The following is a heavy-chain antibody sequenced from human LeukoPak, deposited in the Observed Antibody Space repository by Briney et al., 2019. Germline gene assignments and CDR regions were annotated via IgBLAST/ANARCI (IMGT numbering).Heavy chain of an antibody. CDR1: GYTFTSYG. D-gene: IGHD6-6*01. J-gene: IGHJ6*03. Sequence: GASVKVSCKASGYTFTSYGISWVRQAPGQGLEWMGWISAYNGNTNYAQKLQGRVTMTTDTSTSTAYMELRSLRSDDTAVYYCARVVFGYSSSSGYYYYMDVWGKGTTVTVSS. CDR3: ARVVFGYSSSSGYYYYMDV. V-gene: IGHV1-18*01. CDR2: ISAYNGNT.